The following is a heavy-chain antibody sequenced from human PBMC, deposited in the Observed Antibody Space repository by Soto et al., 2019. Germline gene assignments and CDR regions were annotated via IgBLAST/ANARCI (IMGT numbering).Heavy chain of an antibody. V-gene: IGHV3-23*01. Sequence: EVQLLESGGGLVQPGGSLRLSCAASGFTFSSYAMSWVRQAPGKGLEWVSAISGSGGSTYYADSVKGRFTISRDNPKNTPYLQMNSLRAEDTAVYYCAKGITGTQEGYWGQGTLVTVSS. J-gene: IGHJ4*02. D-gene: IGHD1-7*01. CDR2: ISGSGGST. CDR1: GFTFSSYA. CDR3: AKGITGTQEGY.